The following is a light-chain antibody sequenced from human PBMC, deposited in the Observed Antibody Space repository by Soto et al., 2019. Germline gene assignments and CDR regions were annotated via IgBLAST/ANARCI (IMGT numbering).Light chain of an antibody. CDR3: CSYAGSYTWV. CDR1: SSDVGGYNY. Sequence: QSVLTQPRSVSGSPGQSVTISCTGTSSDVGGYNYVSWYQQYPGKAPKLMIYDVNKWPSGVPDRFSGPKSGTTASLTISGLQAEDEADYYCCSYAGSYTWVFGGGTKLTVL. J-gene: IGLJ3*02. V-gene: IGLV2-11*01. CDR2: DVN.